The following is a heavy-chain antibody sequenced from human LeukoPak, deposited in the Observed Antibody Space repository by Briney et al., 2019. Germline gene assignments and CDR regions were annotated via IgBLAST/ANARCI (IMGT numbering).Heavy chain of an antibody. J-gene: IGHJ4*02. CDR3: AKSSSWSPPLYYFDY. CDR2: IRYDGSNK. CDR1: GFTFSSYG. D-gene: IGHD6-13*01. Sequence: GGSLRLSCAASGFTFSSYGMHWVRQAPGKGLEWVAFIRYDGSNKYYADSVKGRFTISRDNSKNTLYLQMNSLRAEDTAVYYCAKSSSWSPPLYYFDYWGQGTLVTVSS. V-gene: IGHV3-30*02.